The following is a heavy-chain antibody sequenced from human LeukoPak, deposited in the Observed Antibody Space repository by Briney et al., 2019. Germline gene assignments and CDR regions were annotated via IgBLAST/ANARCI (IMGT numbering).Heavy chain of an antibody. Sequence: GGSLRLSCAASGFTFSSYSMNWVRQAPGKGLEWVSSISSSSSYIYYADSVKGRFTISRDNAKNSLYLQMNSLRAEDTALYYCARDSIGYYYGSGSCDYWGQGTLVTVSS. CDR1: GFTFSSYS. D-gene: IGHD3-10*01. CDR2: ISSSSSYI. CDR3: ARDSIGYYYGSGSCDY. V-gene: IGHV3-21*04. J-gene: IGHJ4*02.